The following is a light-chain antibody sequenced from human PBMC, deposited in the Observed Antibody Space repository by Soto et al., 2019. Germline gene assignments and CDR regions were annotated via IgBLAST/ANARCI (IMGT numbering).Light chain of an antibody. CDR3: QQLNSYPRT. J-gene: IGKJ1*01. Sequence: DIPLTQSPSFLSASVGDRVTLTCRASQGISSYLAWYQQKPGKAPKVLIYGASTLESGVPSRFSGSGSGTEFNPTISSLQPEDFATYYCQQLNSYPRTFGQGTKVEIK. V-gene: IGKV1-9*01. CDR1: QGISSY. CDR2: GAS.